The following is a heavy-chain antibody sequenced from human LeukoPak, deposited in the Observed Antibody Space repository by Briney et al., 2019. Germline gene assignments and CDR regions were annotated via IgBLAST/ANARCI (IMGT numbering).Heavy chain of an antibody. CDR3: ARAGTYYDFWSGSPRASWFDP. CDR2: VSSSGANT. J-gene: IGHJ5*02. V-gene: IGHV1-46*01. D-gene: IGHD3-3*01. Sequence: GASLKVSCKASGYMFTSYNMQWVRQAPGQGLEWMGMVSSSGANTKYAQKLQGRVTMTTDTSTSTAYMELRSLRSDDTAVYYCARAGTYYDFWSGSPRASWFDPWGQGTLVTVSS. CDR1: GYMFTSYN.